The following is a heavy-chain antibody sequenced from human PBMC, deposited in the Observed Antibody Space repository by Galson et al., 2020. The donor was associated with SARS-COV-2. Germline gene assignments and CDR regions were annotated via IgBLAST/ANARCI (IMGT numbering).Heavy chain of an antibody. Sequence: GESLKISCAASGFTFSSYAMSWVRQAPGKGLEWVSAISGSGGSTYYADSVTGRFTISRDNSKNPLYLQMNSLRAEDTAVYYCAKDSPHYDFWSGYWRGYFDYWGQGTLVTVSS. J-gene: IGHJ4*02. V-gene: IGHV3-23*01. CDR1: GFTFSSYA. CDR2: ISGSGGST. CDR3: AKDSPHYDFWSGYWRGYFDY. D-gene: IGHD3-3*01.